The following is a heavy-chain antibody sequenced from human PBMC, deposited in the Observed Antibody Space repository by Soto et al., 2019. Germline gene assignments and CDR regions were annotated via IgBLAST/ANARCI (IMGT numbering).Heavy chain of an antibody. V-gene: IGHV3-15*07. CDR1: GFTFSNAW. J-gene: IGHJ4*02. CDR2: IKSKTDGGTT. Sequence: EVQLVESGGGLVKPGGSLRLSCAASGFTFSNAWMNWVRQAPGKGLEWVGRIKSKTDGGTTDYAAPVKGRFTISRDDSKNTLYLQMNSLKTEDTAVYYCTTYQLPQGYDLCFDYWGQGTLVTVSS. CDR3: TTYQLPQGYDLCFDY. D-gene: IGHD2-2*01.